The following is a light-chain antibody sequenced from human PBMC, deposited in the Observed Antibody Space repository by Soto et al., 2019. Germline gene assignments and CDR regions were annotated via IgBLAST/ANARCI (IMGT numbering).Light chain of an antibody. V-gene: IGKV3-11*01. CDR2: DAS. Sequence: EIVLTQSPATLSLSPGARATLSCRASQSVSSSLAWYQQKPGQAPRLLIYDASNRATGIPARFSVSGSGTDFSLTISSLEPEDFAVYSWQQRSNWPPITFGQGTRLEI. CDR3: QQRSNWPPIT. J-gene: IGKJ5*01. CDR1: QSVSSS.